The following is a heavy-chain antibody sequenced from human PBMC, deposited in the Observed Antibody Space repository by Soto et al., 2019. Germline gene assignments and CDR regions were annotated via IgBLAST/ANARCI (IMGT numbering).Heavy chain of an antibody. Sequence: GGSLRLSCAASGFTFSSYAMSWVRQAPGKGLEWVSAISGSGGSTYYADSVKGRFTISRDNAKNTLYLQMNSLRAEDTAVYYCAKDQGETYYDFWSGYQRDYWGQGTLVTVSS. CDR1: GFTFSSYA. CDR3: AKDQGETYYDFWSGYQRDY. CDR2: ISGSGGST. D-gene: IGHD3-3*01. V-gene: IGHV3-23*01. J-gene: IGHJ4*02.